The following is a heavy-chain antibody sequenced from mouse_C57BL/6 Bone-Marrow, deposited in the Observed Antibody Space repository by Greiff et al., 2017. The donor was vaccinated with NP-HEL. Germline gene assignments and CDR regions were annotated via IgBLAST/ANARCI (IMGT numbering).Heavy chain of an antibody. D-gene: IGHD1-1*01. V-gene: IGHV1-55*01. CDR2: IYPGSGST. CDR1: GYTFTSYW. Sequence: QVQLQQPGAELVKPGASVKMSCKASGYTFTSYWITWVKQRPGQGLEWIGDIYPGSGSTNYNEKFKSKATLTVDTSSSTAYMQLSSLTSEDSAVYYCARFHYYGSSYDAMDYWGQGTSVTVSS. J-gene: IGHJ4*01. CDR3: ARFHYYGSSYDAMDY.